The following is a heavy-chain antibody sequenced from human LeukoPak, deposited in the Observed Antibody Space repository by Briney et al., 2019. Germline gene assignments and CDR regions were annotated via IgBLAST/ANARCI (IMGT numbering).Heavy chain of an antibody. CDR1: GFTFSNSA. V-gene: IGHV3-7*03. CDR3: ARVITIFGVVDY. CDR2: IRQDGSEK. Sequence: PGGSLRLSCAASGFTFSNSAMSWVRQAPGKGLEWVANIRQDGSEKYYLDSVKGRFTISRDNAKDSVHLQMNSLRAEDTAVYYCARVITIFGVVDYWGQGTLVTVSS. D-gene: IGHD3-3*01. J-gene: IGHJ4*02.